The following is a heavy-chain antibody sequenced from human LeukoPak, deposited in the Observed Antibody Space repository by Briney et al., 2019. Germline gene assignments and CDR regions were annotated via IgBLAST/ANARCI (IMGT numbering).Heavy chain of an antibody. CDR1: GFTFSSYS. Sequence: GGSLRLSCAASGFTFSSYSMNWVRQAPGKGLEWVSSISSSSSYIYYADSVKGRFTISRDNAKNSLYLQMNSLRAEDTAVYYCAKDRGIFGPRTLDYWGQGTLVTVSS. V-gene: IGHV3-21*01. D-gene: IGHD3/OR15-3a*01. J-gene: IGHJ4*02. CDR3: AKDRGIFGPRTLDY. CDR2: ISSSSSYI.